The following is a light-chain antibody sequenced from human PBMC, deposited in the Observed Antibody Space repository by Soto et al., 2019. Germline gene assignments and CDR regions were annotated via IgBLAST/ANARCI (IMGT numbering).Light chain of an antibody. Sequence: EIVMPQSPATLSVSPGEGATLSCRASQSLSSHLAWYQQKPGQSPSLLIYGAFTRATGIPARVSGSGSGTEVTLTLSSLQSEDFAVYYCHQYNNWPLTFGGGTKVEIK. J-gene: IGKJ4*01. CDR1: QSLSSH. V-gene: IGKV3-15*01. CDR3: HQYNNWPLT. CDR2: GAF.